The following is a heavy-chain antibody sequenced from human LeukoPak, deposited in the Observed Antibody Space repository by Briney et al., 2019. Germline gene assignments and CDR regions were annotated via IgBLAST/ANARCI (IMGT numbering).Heavy chain of an antibody. CDR2: IYKSGNT. D-gene: IGHD3-3*01. CDR1: GGSVSSSTYS. J-gene: IGHJ5*02. V-gene: IGHV4-39*02. CDR3: AAGSTIFGVLIMGSWFDP. Sequence: SETLSLTCNLSGGSVSSSTYSWVWIRQPPGKGLEWIGSIYKSGNTYYNPSLKRRVTISVDTSKNHFSLKLSSVTAADTAVYYCAAGSTIFGVLIMGSWFDPWGQGTLVTVSS.